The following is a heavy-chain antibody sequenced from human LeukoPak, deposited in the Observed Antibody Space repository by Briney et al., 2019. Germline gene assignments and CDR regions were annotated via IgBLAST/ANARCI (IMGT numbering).Heavy chain of an antibody. CDR1: GFTFSSYA. CDR3: ARLKKERFGELFSRLTSTPRYYFDY. D-gene: IGHD3-10*01. CDR2: ISYDGSNK. Sequence: GGSLRLSCAASGFTFSSYAMHWVRQAPGKGLEWVAVISYDGSNKYYADSVKGRFTISRDNSKNTLYLQMNSLRAEDTAVYYCARLKKERFGELFSRLTSTPRYYFDYWGQGTLVTVSS. J-gene: IGHJ4*02. V-gene: IGHV3-30*04.